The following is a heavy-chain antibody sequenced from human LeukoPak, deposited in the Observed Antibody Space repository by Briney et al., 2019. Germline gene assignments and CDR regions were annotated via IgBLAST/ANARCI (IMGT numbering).Heavy chain of an antibody. V-gene: IGHV5-51*01. CDR2: IYPGDSDT. J-gene: IGHJ4*02. CDR3: ARLCDSSGQYFDY. D-gene: IGHD3-22*01. CDR1: GYRFTSYW. Sequence: GESLKISCKGSGYRFTSYWIGWVRQMPGKGLEWMGIIYPGDSDTRYSPSFQGQVTISADKSINTAYLQWSSLKASDTAMYYCARLCDSSGQYFDYWGQGTLVTVSS.